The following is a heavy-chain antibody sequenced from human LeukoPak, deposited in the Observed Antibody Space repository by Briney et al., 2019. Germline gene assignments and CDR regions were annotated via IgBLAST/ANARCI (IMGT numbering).Heavy chain of an antibody. CDR3: ARFLTTATSRWFDP. Sequence: PSETLSLTCAVSGASFSSYYWSWIRQPPGKGLEWIGYMNYSGSTNYNPSLKSRVTISLDTSKNQFSLKLSSVTAADTAVYYCARFLTTATSRWFDPWGQGTLVTVSS. V-gene: IGHV4-59*01. CDR1: GASFSSYY. J-gene: IGHJ5*02. D-gene: IGHD4-17*01. CDR2: MNYSGST.